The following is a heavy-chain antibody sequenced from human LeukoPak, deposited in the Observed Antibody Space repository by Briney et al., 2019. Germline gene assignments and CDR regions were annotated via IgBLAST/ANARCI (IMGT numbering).Heavy chain of an antibody. CDR3: AATIIADTGYYGMDV. CDR1: GFTFTSSA. J-gene: IGHJ6*02. Sequence: GTSVKVSCKASGFTFTSSAMQWVRQARGQPLEWIGWIVVGSGHTNYAQKFQERVTITRDMSTSTAYMELSSSRSEDTAVYYCAATIIADTGYYGMDVWGQGTTVTVSS. D-gene: IGHD3-22*01. CDR2: IVVGSGHT. V-gene: IGHV1-58*02.